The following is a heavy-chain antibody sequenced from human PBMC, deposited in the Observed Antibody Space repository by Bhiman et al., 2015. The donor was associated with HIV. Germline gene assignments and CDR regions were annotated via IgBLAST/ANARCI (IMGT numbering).Heavy chain of an antibody. Sequence: QLVESGGAVVQPGKSLRLSCTASGFTFTTSAVHWVRQAPGKGLEWVANIKQDGSEKYYVDSVKGRFNISRDSAKNSLFLQMNSLRAEDTAVYYCARSTKYCSTARCYRVHYGLDVWGQRDHGHRLV. V-gene: IGHV3-7*01. D-gene: IGHD2-2*01. J-gene: IGHJ6*02. CDR3: ARSTKYCSTARCYRVHYGLDV. CDR2: IKQDGSEK. CDR1: GFTFTTSA.